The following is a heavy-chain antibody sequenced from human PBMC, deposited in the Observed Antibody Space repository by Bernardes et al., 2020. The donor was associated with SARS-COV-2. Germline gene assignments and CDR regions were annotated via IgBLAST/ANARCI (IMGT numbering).Heavy chain of an antibody. V-gene: IGHV1-24*01. D-gene: IGHD3-22*01. CDR2: FHLEDGET. CDR3: ATNHPDSSHYTFDY. Sequence: ASVKVSCKASGHIVNELSMHWVRQAPGKGLEWMGGFHLEDGETIYAREFQGRLTMTGDTSTDTAHMELRSLRSEDTAVYFCATNHPDSSHYTFDYWGQGTLVTVSS. CDR1: GHIVNELS. J-gene: IGHJ4*02.